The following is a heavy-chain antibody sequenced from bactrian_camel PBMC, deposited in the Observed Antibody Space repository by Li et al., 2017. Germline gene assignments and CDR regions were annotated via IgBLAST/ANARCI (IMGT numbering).Heavy chain of an antibody. J-gene: IGHJ4*01. Sequence: QLVESGGGLVQPGGSLSFSCAASGFTFSRFGLSWVRQAPGKGLEWVARINSVGSATYYADSVKGRLTISRDNAKNTLSLQLNSLKTEDTALYICASRGDRYGEYAHWGQGTQVTVS. CDR1: GFTFSRFG. D-gene: IGHD5*01. V-gene: IGHV3S31*01. CDR2: INSVGSAT. CDR3: ASRGDRYGEYAH.